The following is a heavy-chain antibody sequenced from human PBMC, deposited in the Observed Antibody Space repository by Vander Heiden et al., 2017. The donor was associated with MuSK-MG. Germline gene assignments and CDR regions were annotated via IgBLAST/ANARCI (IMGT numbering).Heavy chain of an antibody. J-gene: IGHJ4*02. CDR2: IYHSGST. Sequence: LQLPVSGSGLVKPSQTLSLTCAVPGGSISSGGYSWSWIRQPPGKGLEWIGYIYHSGSTYYNPSLKSRVTISVDRSKNQFSLKLSSVTAADTAVYYCARGPAYYSIYFDYWGQGTLVNVSS. D-gene: IGHD3-10*01. V-gene: IGHV4-30-2*01. CDR1: GGSISSGGYS. CDR3: ARGPAYYSIYFDY.